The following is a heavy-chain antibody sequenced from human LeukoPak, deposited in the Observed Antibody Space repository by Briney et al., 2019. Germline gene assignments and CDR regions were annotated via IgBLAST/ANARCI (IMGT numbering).Heavy chain of an antibody. CDR3: ARETVAGNFDY. V-gene: IGHV3-7*01. CDR1: GFIFSTYW. J-gene: IGHJ4*02. CDR2: IKYDGDEK. Sequence: GGSLRLSCAASGFIFSTYWMTWVRQAPGKGLEWVATIKYDGDEKFYVDSVTGRFTISRDNAKNSLYLQMNSLRAEDTAVYYCARETVAGNFDYWGQGTLVTVSS. D-gene: IGHD6-19*01.